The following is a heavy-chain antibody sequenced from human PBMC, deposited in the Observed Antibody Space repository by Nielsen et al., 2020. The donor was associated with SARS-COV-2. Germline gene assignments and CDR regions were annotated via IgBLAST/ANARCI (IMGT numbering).Heavy chain of an antibody. CDR2: IYYSGST. CDR3: ARDPPPYYYDSSGYSGLGLVDY. D-gene: IGHD3-22*01. J-gene: IGHJ4*02. CDR1: GGSISSSSYY. V-gene: IGHV4-39*07. Sequence: SETLSLTCTVSGGSISSSSYYWGWIRQPPGKGLEWIGSIYYSGSTYYNPSLKSRVTISVDTSKNQFSLKLSSVTAADTAVYYCARDPPPYYYDSSGYSGLGLVDYWGQGTLVTVSS.